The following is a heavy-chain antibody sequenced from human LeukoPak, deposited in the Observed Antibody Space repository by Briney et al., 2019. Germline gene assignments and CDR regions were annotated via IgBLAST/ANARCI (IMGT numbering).Heavy chain of an antibody. Sequence: GGSLRLSCPASGFTFSSYLMSWVRQAPGKGLEWQANIKQDGSEKYYVDSVKGRFTISRDNAKNSLYLQMNSLRAEDTAVYYCARDVTLKRVKGALSYFDYWGQGTLVTVSS. V-gene: IGHV3-7*01. CDR3: ARDVTLKRVKGALSYFDY. J-gene: IGHJ4*02. D-gene: IGHD2/OR15-2a*01. CDR2: IKQDGSEK. CDR1: GFTFSSYL.